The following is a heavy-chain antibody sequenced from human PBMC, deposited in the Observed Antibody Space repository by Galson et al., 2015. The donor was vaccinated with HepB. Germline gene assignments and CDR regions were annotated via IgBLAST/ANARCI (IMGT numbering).Heavy chain of an antibody. J-gene: IGHJ4*02. D-gene: IGHD6-19*01. CDR1: GFTFSSYA. V-gene: IGHV3-30-3*01. CDR3: ARDSAIAVAGTLDY. CDR2: ISYDGSNK. Sequence: SLRLSCAASGFTFSSYAMHWVRQAPGKGLEWVAVISYDGSNKYYADSVKGRFTISRDNSKNTLYLQMNSLRAEDTAVYYCARDSAIAVAGTLDYWGQGTLVTVSS.